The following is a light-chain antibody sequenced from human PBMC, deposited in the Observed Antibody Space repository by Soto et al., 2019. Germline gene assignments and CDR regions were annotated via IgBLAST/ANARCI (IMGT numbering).Light chain of an antibody. V-gene: IGKV1-5*03. CDR3: QQYNRYSPWT. CDR1: QSISSW. J-gene: IGKJ1*01. Sequence: DIQMTQSPSTLSASVGDRVTITCRASQSISSWLAWYQQKPGKAPKVLIYKASSLEGGVPSRFSGTGSGTEFTLTISSLQPDDFATYYCQQYNRYSPWTFGRGTKVDIK. CDR2: KAS.